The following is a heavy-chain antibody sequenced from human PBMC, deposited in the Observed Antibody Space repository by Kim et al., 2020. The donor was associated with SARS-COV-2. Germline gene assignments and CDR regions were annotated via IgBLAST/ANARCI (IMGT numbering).Heavy chain of an antibody. Sequence: GGSLRLSCAASGFTFDDYAMHWVRQAPGKGLEWVSGISWNSGSIGYADSVKGRFTISRDNAKNSLYLQMNSLRAEDTALYYCAKDTGGYSGYDYDYGMDVWGQGTTVTVSS. J-gene: IGHJ6*02. CDR1: GFTFDDYA. D-gene: IGHD5-12*01. V-gene: IGHV3-9*01. CDR2: ISWNSGSI. CDR3: AKDTGGYSGYDYDYGMDV.